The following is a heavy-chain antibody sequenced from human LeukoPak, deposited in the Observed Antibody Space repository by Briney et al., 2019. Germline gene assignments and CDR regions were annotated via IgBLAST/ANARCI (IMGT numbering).Heavy chain of an antibody. D-gene: IGHD1-26*01. CDR3: ARSLVGAFDY. CDR2: ISYDGSNK. CDR1: GFTFSSYA. V-gene: IGHV3-30-3*01. Sequence: PGGSLRLSCAASGFTFSSYAMHWVRQAPDKGLEWVAVISYDGSNKYYADSGTGRFTISRDNSKSTVYLQMNSLRAEDTAVYYCARSLVGAFDYWGQGTLVTVSS. J-gene: IGHJ4*02.